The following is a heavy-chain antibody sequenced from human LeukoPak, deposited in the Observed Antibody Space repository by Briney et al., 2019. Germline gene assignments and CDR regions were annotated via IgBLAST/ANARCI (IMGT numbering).Heavy chain of an antibody. Sequence: PGGSLRLSCAASGFTFSSYSMNWVRQAPGKGLEWVSSISSSSSYIYYADSVKGRFTISRDNAKNSLYLQMNSLRAEDTAVYYCARSSGPRYYFDYWGQGTLVTVSS. CDR2: ISSSSSYI. CDR3: ARSSGPRYYFDY. V-gene: IGHV3-21*04. CDR1: GFTFSSYS. J-gene: IGHJ4*02.